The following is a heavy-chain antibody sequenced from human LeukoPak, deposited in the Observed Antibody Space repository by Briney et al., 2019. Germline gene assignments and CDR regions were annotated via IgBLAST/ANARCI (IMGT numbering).Heavy chain of an antibody. CDR2: INHSGST. CDR1: GGSFSGYY. CDR3: ARTSEDLYDSSGYYY. V-gene: IGHV4-34*01. Sequence: SETLSLTCAVYGGSFSGYYWSWIRQPPGKGLEWIGEINHSGSTNYNPSLKSRVTISVDTSKNQFSLKLSSVTAADTAVYYCARTSEDLYDSSGYYYWGQGTLVTVSS. J-gene: IGHJ4*02. D-gene: IGHD3-22*01.